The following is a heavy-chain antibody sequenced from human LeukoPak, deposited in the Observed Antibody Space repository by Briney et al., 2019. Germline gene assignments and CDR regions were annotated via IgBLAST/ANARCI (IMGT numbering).Heavy chain of an antibody. CDR2: INHSGST. D-gene: IGHD4-17*01. V-gene: IGHV4-34*01. J-gene: IGHJ4*02. CDR3: ARGGGGDGEYPYFDY. Sequence: SETLSLTCAVYGGSFSGYYWSWIRQPPGKGLEWIGEINHSGSTNYNPSLKSRVTISVDTSKNQFSLKLSSVTAADTAVYYCARGGGGDGEYPYFDYWGQGALVTVSS. CDR1: GGSFSGYY.